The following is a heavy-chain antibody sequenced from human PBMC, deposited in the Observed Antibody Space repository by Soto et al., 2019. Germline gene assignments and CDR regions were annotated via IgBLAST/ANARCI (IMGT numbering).Heavy chain of an antibody. D-gene: IGHD2-15*01. V-gene: IGHV4-59*08. CDR1: GGSISSYY. Sequence: PSETLSLTCTVSGGSISSYYWSWIRQPPGKGLEWIGYIYYSGSTNYNPSLKSRVTISVDTSKNQFSLKLSSVTAADTAVYYCARLVAATTYYYYYYMDVWGKGTTVTVSS. J-gene: IGHJ6*03. CDR2: IYYSGST. CDR3: ARLVAATTYYYYYYMDV.